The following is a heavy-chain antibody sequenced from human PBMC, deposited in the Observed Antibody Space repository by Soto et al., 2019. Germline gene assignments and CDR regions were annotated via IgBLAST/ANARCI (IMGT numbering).Heavy chain of an antibody. Sequence: QVQLQESGPGLVKPSETLSLTCTVSGAPITTTKWWAWVRLPPGKGLEWIGELSRGDERSSNPSLEGRFTMPLDKSNNNFTLNLTSVTAADTAIYYCATQTISYTWGVWGRGTSVTVSS. CDR1: GAPITTTKW. V-gene: IGHV4-4*02. CDR2: LSRGDER. D-gene: IGHD3-16*01. CDR3: ATQTISYTWGV. J-gene: IGHJ6*02.